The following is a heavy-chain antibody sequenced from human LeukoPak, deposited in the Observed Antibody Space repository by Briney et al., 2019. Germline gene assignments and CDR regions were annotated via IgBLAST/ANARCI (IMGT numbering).Heavy chain of an antibody. Sequence: SETLSLTCTVSGGSVSSYYWSWIRQPPGKGLEWIGYIYYSGSTSYNPSLKSRVTISVDTSKNQFSLKLSSVTAADTAVYYCARPLTGTTLIFDYWGQGTLVTVSS. D-gene: IGHD1-7*01. CDR3: ARPLTGTTLIFDY. CDR2: IYYSGST. V-gene: IGHV4-59*02. CDR1: GGSVSSYY. J-gene: IGHJ4*02.